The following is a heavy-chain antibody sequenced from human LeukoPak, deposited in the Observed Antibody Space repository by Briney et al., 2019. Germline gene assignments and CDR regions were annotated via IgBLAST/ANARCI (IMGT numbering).Heavy chain of an antibody. CDR3: ARVTRIAIFGTVNNYFDY. CDR2: INTNSGGT. CDR1: GYVFTGHY. Sequence: ASVKVSCKASGYVFTGHYMYWVRQAPGQGLEWMGWINTNSGGTNYAHKFQGRVTMTRDTSINTAYMELSSLRSDDTAVYYCARVTRIAIFGTVNNYFDYWGQGTLVTVSS. D-gene: IGHD3-3*01. J-gene: IGHJ4*02. V-gene: IGHV1-2*02.